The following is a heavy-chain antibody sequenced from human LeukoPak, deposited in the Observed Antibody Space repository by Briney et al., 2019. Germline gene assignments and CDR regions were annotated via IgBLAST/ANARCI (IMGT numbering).Heavy chain of an antibody. Sequence: GGSLRLSCAASGFSFSSYEMNWVRQAPGKGLEWISYISASGTLTHYADSVEGRFTISRDNAKNSLFLQMNSLRGEDSAVYYCARDGTPISSSGWVYMDVWGKGTTVTVSS. CDR2: ISASGTLT. V-gene: IGHV3-48*03. D-gene: IGHD6-25*01. CDR3: ARDGTPISSSGWVYMDV. CDR1: GFSFSSYE. J-gene: IGHJ6*04.